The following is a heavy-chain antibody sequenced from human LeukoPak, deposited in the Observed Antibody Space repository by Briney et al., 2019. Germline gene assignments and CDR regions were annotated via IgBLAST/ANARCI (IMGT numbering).Heavy chain of an antibody. Sequence: ASVKVSCKASGYTFTSYGISWVRQAPGQGLEWMGWINPNSGGTNYAQKFQGRVTMTRDTSISTAYMELSRLRSDDTAVYYCARNYDFWSGLFDYWGQGTLVTVSS. J-gene: IGHJ4*02. D-gene: IGHD3-3*01. CDR1: GYTFTSYG. CDR3: ARNYDFWSGLFDY. CDR2: INPNSGGT. V-gene: IGHV1-2*02.